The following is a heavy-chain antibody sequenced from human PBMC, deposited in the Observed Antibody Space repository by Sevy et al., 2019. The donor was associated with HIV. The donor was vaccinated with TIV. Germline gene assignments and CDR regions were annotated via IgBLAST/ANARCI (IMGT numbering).Heavy chain of an antibody. J-gene: IGHJ6*02. V-gene: IGHV3-7*01. CDR3: ASTGEYSSSWYGVYYYYGMDV. CDR1: GFTFSSYW. Sequence: GGSLRLSCAASGFTFSSYWMSWVRQAPGKGLEWVANIKQDGSEKYYVDSVKGRFTISRDNAMNSLYLQMNSLRAEDTAVYYCASTGEYSSSWYGVYYYYGMDVWGQRTTVTVSS. D-gene: IGHD6-13*01. CDR2: IKQDGSEK.